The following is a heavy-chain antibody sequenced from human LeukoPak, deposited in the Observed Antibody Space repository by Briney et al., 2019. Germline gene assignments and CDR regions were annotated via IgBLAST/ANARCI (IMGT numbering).Heavy chain of an antibody. CDR2: IYYSGST. D-gene: IGHD2-8*02. V-gene: IGHV4-59*08. Sequence: SETLSLTCTVSGASINSYYWSWIRQPPGKGLEWIGYIYYSGSTNYNPSLKSRVTISVDTSKNQFSLKLSSVTAADTAVYYCARHPSWSFDYWGQGTLVTVSS. CDR3: ARHPSWSFDY. CDR1: GASINSYY. J-gene: IGHJ4*02.